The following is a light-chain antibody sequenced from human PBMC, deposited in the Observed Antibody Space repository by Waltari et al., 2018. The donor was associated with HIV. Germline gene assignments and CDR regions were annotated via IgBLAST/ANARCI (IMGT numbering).Light chain of an antibody. J-gene: IGLJ3*02. V-gene: IGLV1-51*01. CDR2: DNN. CDR3: GAWDSGLSAWV. CDR1: SSNIGNNY. Sequence: HSVLPQPPSVSAAPGQKVTISCSGSSSNIGNNYVSWYQQFPGTAPKLLIYDNNKRPSGIPDRVSGTKSGTSATLGITGLQTGDEAGYYCGAWDSGLSAWVFGGGTKLTVL.